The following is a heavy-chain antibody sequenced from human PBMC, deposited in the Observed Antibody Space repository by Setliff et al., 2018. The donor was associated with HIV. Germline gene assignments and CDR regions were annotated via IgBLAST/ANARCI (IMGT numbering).Heavy chain of an antibody. CDR3: ARQIWEYYDTLTGYYRSPKNFDS. CDR1: GGSINRSNYY. CDR2: ISYTGST. D-gene: IGHD3-9*01. V-gene: IGHV4-39*01. J-gene: IGHJ4*02. Sequence: PSETLSLTCTVPGGSINRSNYYWGWIRQPPGKGLEWIGTISYTGSTYYDPSLKSRVTISLDTSKNQFFLKLSSVTAPDTAIYYCARQIWEYYDTLTGYYRSPKNFDSWGQGTLVTVSS.